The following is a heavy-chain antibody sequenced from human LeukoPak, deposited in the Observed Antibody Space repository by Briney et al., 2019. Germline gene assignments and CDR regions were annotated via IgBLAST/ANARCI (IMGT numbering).Heavy chain of an antibody. Sequence: KPSETLSLTCTVSGGSISSYYWSWTRQPPGQALQCIGFINYSGSTTYNPSLKSRVTISVDTSRNQFSLKLSSVTAADRAVYYCARGYSTGWYGGFDFWGQGTLVTVSS. CDR3: ARGYSTGWYGGFDF. J-gene: IGHJ4*02. CDR1: GGSISSYY. V-gene: IGHV4-59*08. CDR2: INYSGST. D-gene: IGHD6-19*01.